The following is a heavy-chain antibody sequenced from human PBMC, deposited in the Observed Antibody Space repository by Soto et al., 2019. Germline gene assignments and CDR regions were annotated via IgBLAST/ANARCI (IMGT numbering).Heavy chain of an antibody. D-gene: IGHD1-26*01. CDR3: ARFPQTAIVGAAYFDY. Sequence: QVQLVQSGAEVKKPGSSVKVSCKASGGTFSSYIISWVRQAPGQGLELMGRIIPILGIANYAQKFQGRVTITADKSTSTAYMELSSLRSEDTAVYYCARFPQTAIVGAAYFDYWGQGTLVTVSS. CDR1: GGTFSSYI. V-gene: IGHV1-69*02. J-gene: IGHJ4*02. CDR2: IIPILGIA.